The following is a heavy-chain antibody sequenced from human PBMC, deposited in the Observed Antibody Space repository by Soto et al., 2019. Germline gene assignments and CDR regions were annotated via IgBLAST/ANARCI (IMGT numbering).Heavy chain of an antibody. CDR3: ARHAQGFWSGPSYYYYYYMDV. CDR1: RGSLSRSY. Sequence: PSENLYLTCAVHRGSLSRSYRCWVRQPPGKGLEWIGYIYYSGSTNYNRSLKSRVTISVDTSKHQFSLKLSSVAAADTALYDWARHAQGFWSGPSYYYYYYMDVWGKGTTVTVSS. CDR2: IYYSGST. V-gene: IGHV4-59*08. J-gene: IGHJ6*03. D-gene: IGHD3-3*01.